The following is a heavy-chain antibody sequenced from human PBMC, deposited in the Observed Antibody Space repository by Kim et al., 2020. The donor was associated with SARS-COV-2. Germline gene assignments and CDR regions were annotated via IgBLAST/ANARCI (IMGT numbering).Heavy chain of an antibody. V-gene: IGHV1-3*01. CDR3: ARDPGGRVATEGVPFDI. CDR2: INAGNGNT. D-gene: IGHD5-12*01. CDR1: GYTFTSYA. J-gene: IGHJ3*02. Sequence: ASVKVSCKASGYTFTSYAMHWVRQAPGQRLERMGWINAGNGNTKYSQKFQGRVTITRDTSASTAYMELSSLRSEDTAVYYCARDPGGRVATEGVPFDIWGQGTMVTVSS.